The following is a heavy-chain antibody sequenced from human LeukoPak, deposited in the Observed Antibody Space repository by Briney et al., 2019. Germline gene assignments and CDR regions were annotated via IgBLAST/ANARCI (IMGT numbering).Heavy chain of an antibody. CDR2: ISYDGSNK. Sequence: GGSLRLSCAASGFTFSSYAMHWVRQAPGKGLEWVAVISYDGSNKYYADSVKGRFTISRDNSKNTLYLQMNSLSAEDTAVYYCVRDRDSTGYYDYWGQGTLVTVSS. J-gene: IGHJ4*02. CDR3: VRDRDSTGYYDY. CDR1: GFTFSSYA. D-gene: IGHD3-22*01. V-gene: IGHV3-30*04.